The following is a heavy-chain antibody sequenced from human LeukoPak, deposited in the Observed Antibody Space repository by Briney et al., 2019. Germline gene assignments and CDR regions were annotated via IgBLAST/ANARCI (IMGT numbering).Heavy chain of an antibody. V-gene: IGHV3-43D*04. CDR3: ATGITMVRGVIRAVLDY. D-gene: IGHD3-10*01. CDR1: GFTFDDYA. Sequence: GGSLRLSCAASGFTFDDYAMHWVRQAPGKGLEWVSLISWDGGSTYYADSVKGRFTISRDNSKNTLYLQMNSLRAEDTAVYYCATGITMVRGVIRAVLDYWGQGTLVTVSS. CDR2: ISWDGGST. J-gene: IGHJ4*02.